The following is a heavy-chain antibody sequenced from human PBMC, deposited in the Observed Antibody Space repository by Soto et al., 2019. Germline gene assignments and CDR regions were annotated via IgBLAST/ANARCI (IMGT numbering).Heavy chain of an antibody. CDR1: GGSISSSNW. CDR2: IYHSGST. J-gene: IGHJ6*02. Sequence: SETLSLTCAVSGGSISSSNWWSWVRQPPGKGLEWIGEIYHSGSTNYNPSLKSRVTISVDKSKNQFSLKLSSVTAADTAVYYCARVSGSYYYGMDVWVQGTTVTVSS. D-gene: IGHD1-26*01. CDR3: ARVSGSYYYGMDV. V-gene: IGHV4-4*02.